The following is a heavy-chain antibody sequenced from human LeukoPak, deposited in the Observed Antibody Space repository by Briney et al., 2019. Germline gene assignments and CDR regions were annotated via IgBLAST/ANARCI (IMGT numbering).Heavy chain of an antibody. CDR2: IKQDGSEK. CDR3: ARIGYRSSSFDY. Sequence: GGSLRLSCAASGFTFTNYWMSWVRQAPGKGLEWVANIKQDGSEKDYVDSLKGRFTISRDNAKNSASLQMNSLRAEDTAVYYCARIGYRSSSFDYWGQGTLVTVSS. J-gene: IGHJ4*02. D-gene: IGHD6-19*01. CDR1: GFTFTNYW. V-gene: IGHV3-7*01.